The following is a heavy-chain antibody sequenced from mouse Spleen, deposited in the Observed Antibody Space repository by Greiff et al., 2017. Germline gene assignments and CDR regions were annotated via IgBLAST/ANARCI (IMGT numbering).Heavy chain of an antibody. J-gene: IGHJ2*01. CDR1: GFNIKNTY. V-gene: IGHV14-1*01. Sequence: EVQLQQSVAELVRPGASVKLSCTASGFNIKNTYMHWVKQRPEQGLEWIGRIDPEDGDTEYAPKFQGKATMTADTSSNTAYLQLSSLTSEDTAVYYCTTRGYDPFDYWGQGTTLTVSS. D-gene: IGHD2-2*01. CDR2: IDPEDGDT. CDR3: TTRGYDPFDY.